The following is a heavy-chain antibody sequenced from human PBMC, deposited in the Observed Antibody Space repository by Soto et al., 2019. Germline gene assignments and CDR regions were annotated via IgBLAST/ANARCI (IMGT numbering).Heavy chain of an antibody. CDR2: ISPRNGNT. CDR1: GYTFITYA. J-gene: IGHJ5*02. D-gene: IGHD2-2*01. Sequence: QVQLVQSGAELKQPGASVTVSCKASGYTFITYAINWVRQAPGQGLEWMGWISPRNGNTDYAQRFQDRVTMTTDTSATTASMELRSLRSDETPVYFCARGRLGVVPAAILSAHGLDPWGQGNLVTVPS. V-gene: IGHV1-18*01. CDR3: ARGRLGVVPAAILSAHGLDP.